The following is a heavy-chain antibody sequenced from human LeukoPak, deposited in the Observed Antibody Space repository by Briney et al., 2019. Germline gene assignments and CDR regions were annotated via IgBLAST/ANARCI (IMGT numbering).Heavy chain of an antibody. D-gene: IGHD3-3*01. V-gene: IGHV1-2*02. CDR1: GNFFPDYY. Sequence: ASVKLSCKASGNFFPDYYIHWLRQAPGQGLQWMGRINPNTGGTDYAQIFQGRVTMTRDTSISTVYMELSSLRPDDTAFFYCARKSSKTFFDWGQGTLVTVSS. CDR2: INPNTGGT. J-gene: IGHJ4*02. CDR3: ARKSSKTFFD.